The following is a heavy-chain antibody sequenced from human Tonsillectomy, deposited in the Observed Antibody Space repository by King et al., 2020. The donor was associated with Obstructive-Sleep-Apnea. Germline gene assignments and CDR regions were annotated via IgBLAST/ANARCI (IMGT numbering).Heavy chain of an antibody. CDR2: ISPDNNST. D-gene: IGHD2/OR15-2a*01. CDR3: ATDRIGPVA. J-gene: IGHJ4*02. Sequence: QLVQSGGEVKKPGGSVKVSCKTSGYAFTNYGLRWVRQAPGQGLEWMGWISPDNNSTNYSQNFQGRVTMTTDISTSTAYMELRSLRSDDSAVYFCATDRIGPVAWGQGTLVTVSS. V-gene: IGHV1-18*01. CDR1: GYAFTNYG.